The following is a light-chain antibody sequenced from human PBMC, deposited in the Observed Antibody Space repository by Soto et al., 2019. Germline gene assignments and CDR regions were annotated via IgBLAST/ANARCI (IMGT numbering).Light chain of an antibody. CDR2: KVS. V-gene: IGKV2-24*01. J-gene: IGKJ1*01. Sequence: DIVKTQTPLSLRFTLGQPSSISCSSSQSPVDCDGITSLSWLHQRPGQPPRLLIYKVSNRFSGVPDRFSGSGAGTDFTLKINTVEAEDVGVYYCMQDALYSTFGQGTKVDIK. CDR1: QSPVDCDGITS. CDR3: MQDALYST.